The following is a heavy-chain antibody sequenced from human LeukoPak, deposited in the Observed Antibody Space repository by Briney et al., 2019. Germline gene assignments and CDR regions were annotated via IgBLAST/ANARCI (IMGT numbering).Heavy chain of an antibody. CDR2: FHTSGST. CDR1: GGSIRSHY. V-gene: IGHV4-4*07. CDR3: ARDYGDYFDY. Sequence: SETLSLTCTVSGGSIRSHYWIWVRQPAGKGLEWIGRFHTSGSTNYNPSLKSRVSMSVDTSKNQFSLNLSSVTAADTAVYYCARDYGDYFDYWGQGTLVTVSS. J-gene: IGHJ4*02. D-gene: IGHD3-16*01.